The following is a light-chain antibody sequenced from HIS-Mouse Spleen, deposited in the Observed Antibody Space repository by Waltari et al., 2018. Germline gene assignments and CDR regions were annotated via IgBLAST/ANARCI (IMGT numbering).Light chain of an antibody. J-gene: IGLJ2*01. CDR1: SLRSYY. V-gene: IGLV3-19*01. CDR3: NSRDSSGNHVV. Sequence: SSELTQDPAVSVALGQTGRITCPGDSLRSYYASWYQQKPGQATVLVIYGKNNRPSGIPDRFSGSSSGNTASLTITGAQAEDEADYYCNSRDSSGNHVVFGGGTKLTVL. CDR2: GKN.